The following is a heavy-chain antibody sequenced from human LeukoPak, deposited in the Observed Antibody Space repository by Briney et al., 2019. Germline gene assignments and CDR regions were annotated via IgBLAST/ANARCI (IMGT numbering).Heavy chain of an antibody. J-gene: IGHJ4*02. CDR2: INPHSGGT. CDR1: GYTFLGYY. D-gene: IGHD1-26*01. CDR3: VSGSKWDF. V-gene: IGHV1-2*02. Sequence: ASVKVSCKASGYTFLGYYIHWVRQAPGQGFEWMGWINPHSGGTKYAQKLQGRVTMTRDTSISTAYMELSNLRSDDTAVYYCVSGSKWDFWGQGTLVTVSS.